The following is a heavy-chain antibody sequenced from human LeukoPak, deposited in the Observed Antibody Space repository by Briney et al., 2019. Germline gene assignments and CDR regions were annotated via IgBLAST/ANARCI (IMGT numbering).Heavy chain of an antibody. J-gene: IGHJ6*02. D-gene: IGHD3-10*01. CDR1: GFTFSRYA. CDR3: AKGTVVRWYV. V-gene: IGHV3-23*01. CDR2: ISATVGNT. Sequence: GGSLRLSCAASGFTFSRYAMSWVRQAPGKGLEWVSAISATVGNTSYADSGKGRFTISRDKSQNTLYRQMNCLRAEDTAVYYCAKGTVVRWYVWGQGTTVTVSS.